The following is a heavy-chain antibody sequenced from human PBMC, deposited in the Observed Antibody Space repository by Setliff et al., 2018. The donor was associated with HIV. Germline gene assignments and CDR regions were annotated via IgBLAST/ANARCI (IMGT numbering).Heavy chain of an antibody. CDR1: GFMFTSYA. D-gene: IGHD6-13*01. CDR2: IRGSGDTT. Sequence: GESLKISCAASGFMFTSYAMTWVRQAPGKGLEWVSAIRGSGDTTHYADFVKGRFTISRDNSENTLYLQMNSLGAEDMAVYYCAREDSSWYGSLDYWGQGTLVTVSS. J-gene: IGHJ4*02. CDR3: AREDSSWYGSLDY. V-gene: IGHV3-23*01.